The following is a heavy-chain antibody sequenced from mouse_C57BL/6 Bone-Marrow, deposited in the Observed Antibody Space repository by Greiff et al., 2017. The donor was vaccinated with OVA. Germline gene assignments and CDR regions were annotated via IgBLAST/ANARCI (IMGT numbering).Heavy chain of an antibody. CDR2: VNPSTGGT. D-gene: IGHD1-1*01. V-gene: IGHV1-42*01. CDR1: GYSFTGYY. J-gene: IGHJ2*01. CDR3: ARSGYGSRDY. Sequence: LVESGPELVKPGASVKISCKASGYSFTGYYMNWVKQSPEKSLEWIGEVNPSTGGTTYNQKFKAKATLTEDKSSSTAYMQLKSRTSEDSAVYYCARSGYGSRDYWGQGTTLTVSS.